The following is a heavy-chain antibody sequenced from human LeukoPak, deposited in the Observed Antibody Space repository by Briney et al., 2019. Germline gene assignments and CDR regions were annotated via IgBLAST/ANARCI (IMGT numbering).Heavy chain of an antibody. CDR3: ARGVSEYYYDSSGYYTGSYDP. Sequence: GGSLRLSCAASGFTFSDYWMHWVRQPPGKGLVWVSRISSDGSSTSYADSVKGRFTVSRDNAKNTLYLQMNSLRAEDTAVYYCARGVSEYYYDSSGYYTGSYDPWGQGTLVTVSS. J-gene: IGHJ5*02. CDR1: GFTFSDYW. CDR2: ISSDGSST. V-gene: IGHV3-74*01. D-gene: IGHD3-22*01.